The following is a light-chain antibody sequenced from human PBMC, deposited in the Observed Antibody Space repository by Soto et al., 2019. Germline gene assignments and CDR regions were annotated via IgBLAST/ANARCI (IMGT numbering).Light chain of an antibody. CDR2: DVN. Sequence: QSALTQPRSVSGSPGQSVTISCTGTSSDVGGYNFVSWYQQHPGKAPKLMIYDVNKRPSGVPDRFSGSKSGNTASLTISGLQAEDEADYYCCSTAGIYTYVFGTGTKVTVL. J-gene: IGLJ1*01. CDR3: CSTAGIYTYV. CDR1: SSDVGGYNF. V-gene: IGLV2-11*01.